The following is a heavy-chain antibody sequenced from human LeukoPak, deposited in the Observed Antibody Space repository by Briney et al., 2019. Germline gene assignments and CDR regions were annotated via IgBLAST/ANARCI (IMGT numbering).Heavy chain of an antibody. CDR3: ASQNRATGTTGYYYYYMDV. Sequence: ASVKVSCKASGGTFSSYAISWVRQAPGQGLEWMGGIIPIFGTANYAQKFQGRVTITADESTSTAYMELSSLRSEDTAVYYCASQNRATGTTGYYYYYMDVWGKGTTVTISS. CDR1: GGTFSSYA. CDR2: IIPIFGTA. D-gene: IGHD1-1*01. J-gene: IGHJ6*03. V-gene: IGHV1-69*13.